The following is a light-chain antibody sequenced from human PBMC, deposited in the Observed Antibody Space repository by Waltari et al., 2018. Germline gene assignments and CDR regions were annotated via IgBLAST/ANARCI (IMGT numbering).Light chain of an antibody. CDR2: DAS. CDR3: QKYGTLPAT. Sequence: EIVLTQSPGTLSLSPGERATLPCRASQSVSRTLAWYQQKPGQAPRLLIYDASTSATDIPDRFSGSGSVTDFRLTLSRLEPEDFAVYYCQKYGTLPATFGQGTKVEIK. J-gene: IGKJ1*01. CDR1: QSVSRT. V-gene: IGKV3-20*01.